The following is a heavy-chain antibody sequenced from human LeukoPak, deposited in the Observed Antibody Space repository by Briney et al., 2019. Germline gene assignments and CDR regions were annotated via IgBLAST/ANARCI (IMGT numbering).Heavy chain of an antibody. CDR1: GGSIGSSSYY. J-gene: IGHJ3*02. Sequence: SETLSLTCTVSGGSIGSSSYYWGWIRQPPGKGLEWIGSIYYSGSTYYNPSLKSRVTISVDTSKNQFSLKLSSVTAADTAVYYCARDTTGDYDAFDIWGQGTMVTVSS. V-gene: IGHV4-39*07. D-gene: IGHD4-17*01. CDR2: IYYSGST. CDR3: ARDTTGDYDAFDI.